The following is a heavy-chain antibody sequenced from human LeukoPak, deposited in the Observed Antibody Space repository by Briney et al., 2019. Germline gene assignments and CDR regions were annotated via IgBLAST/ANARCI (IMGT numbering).Heavy chain of an antibody. J-gene: IGHJ6*02. D-gene: IGHD1-7*01. Sequence: GGSLRLSCAASGFTFSSYAMSWVRQAPGKGLEWVSAISGSGGSTYYADSVKGRFTISRDNSKNTLYLQMNSLRAEDTAVYYCAKDLNWNYVYYYYSMDVWGQGTTVTVSS. CDR3: AKDLNWNYVYYYYSMDV. V-gene: IGHV3-23*01. CDR2: ISGSGGST. CDR1: GFTFSSYA.